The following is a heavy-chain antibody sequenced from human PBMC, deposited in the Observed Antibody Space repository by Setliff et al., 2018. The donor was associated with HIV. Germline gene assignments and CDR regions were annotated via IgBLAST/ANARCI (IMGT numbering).Heavy chain of an antibody. Sequence: SVKVSCKASGGTFSSYAISWVRQAPGQGLEWMGGIIPIFGTANYAQKFQGRVTITADESTSTANMELSSLRSEDTAVYYCARGLYSGSYWQDYWGQGTLVTVSS. J-gene: IGHJ4*02. CDR3: ARGLYSGSYWQDY. D-gene: IGHD1-26*01. CDR2: IIPIFGTA. CDR1: GGTFSSYA. V-gene: IGHV1-69*13.